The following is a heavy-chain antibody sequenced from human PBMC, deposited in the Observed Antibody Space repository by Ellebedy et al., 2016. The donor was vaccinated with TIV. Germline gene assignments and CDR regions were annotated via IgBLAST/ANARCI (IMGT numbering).Heavy chain of an antibody. CDR1: GFTFSSYA. CDR3: SALQRDF. V-gene: IGHV3-72*01. Sequence: GESLKISCAASGFTFSSYAMSWVRQAPGKGLEWVGRIRNKADSYITDYAASVKGRFSISRDDSTNSLYLQMNSLKTEDTAMYYCSALQRDFWGQGALVTVSS. CDR2: IRNKADSYIT. J-gene: IGHJ4*02. D-gene: IGHD5-18*01.